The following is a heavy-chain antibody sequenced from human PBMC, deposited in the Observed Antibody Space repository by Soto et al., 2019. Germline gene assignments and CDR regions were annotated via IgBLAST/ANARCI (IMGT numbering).Heavy chain of an antibody. CDR1: GYTFTDYA. CDR3: ARDAGFYYGSGNFDF. CDR2: INAGNGKT. V-gene: IGHV1-3*01. Sequence: GASVKVSCKASGYTFTDYAIHWVRQAPGQRLEWMGWINAGNGKTQYSQKFQGRVTLTRDTSASTAYMELSSLRSEDTAIYYCARDAGFYYGSGNFDFWGLGTLVTVSS. J-gene: IGHJ4*02. D-gene: IGHD3-10*01.